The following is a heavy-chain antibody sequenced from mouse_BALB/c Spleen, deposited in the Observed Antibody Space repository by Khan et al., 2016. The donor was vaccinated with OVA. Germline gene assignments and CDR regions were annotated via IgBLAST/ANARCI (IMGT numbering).Heavy chain of an antibody. J-gene: IGHJ3*01. Sequence: EVQLQESGPSLVKPSQTLSLTCSVTGDSITSGYWSWIRKFPGNKLEYMGYMIYSGNTYYNPSLKSRISITRHTSKNQYYLQLNSVTPEDAAAYYCARSTYRYAFAYWGQGTLVTVSA. CDR1: GDSITSGY. D-gene: IGHD2-14*01. CDR3: ARSTYRYAFAY. V-gene: IGHV3-8*02. CDR2: MIYSGNT.